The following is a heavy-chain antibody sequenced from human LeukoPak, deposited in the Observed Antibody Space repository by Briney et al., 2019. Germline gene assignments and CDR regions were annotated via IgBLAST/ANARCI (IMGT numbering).Heavy chain of an antibody. V-gene: IGHV1-69*13. J-gene: IGHJ3*01. CDR1: GGTFSSYD. CDR2: ILPIFGTA. Sequence: AASVKVSCKVSGGTFSSYDINWVRQAPGQGLEWMGGILPIFGTAKYTQKFQGRVTITADESTSSVYMDLSSLMSGDTAVYYCARARGSFPDAFDFWGHGTMVIVSS. CDR3: ARARGSFPDAFDF. D-gene: IGHD1-26*01.